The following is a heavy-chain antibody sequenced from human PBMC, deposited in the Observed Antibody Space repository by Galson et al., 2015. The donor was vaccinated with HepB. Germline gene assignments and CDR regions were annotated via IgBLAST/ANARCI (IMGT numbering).Heavy chain of an antibody. CDR3: AREGIAVAGTGGWFDP. Sequence: SLRLSCAASGFTFSSYGMNWVRQAPGKGLEWVSSISSSSSYIYYADSVKGRFTISRDNAKNSLYLQMNSLRAEDTAVYYCAREGIAVAGTGGWFDPWGQGTLVTVSS. D-gene: IGHD6-19*01. V-gene: IGHV3-21*01. CDR2: ISSSSSYI. CDR1: GFTFSSYG. J-gene: IGHJ5*02.